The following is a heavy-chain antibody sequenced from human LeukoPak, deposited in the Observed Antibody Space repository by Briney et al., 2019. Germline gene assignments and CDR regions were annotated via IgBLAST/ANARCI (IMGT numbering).Heavy chain of an antibody. CDR2: IDTRGKGSAT. V-gene: IGHV3-73*01. CDR1: GFIFSECA. Sequence: PGGSLRLSCEGSGFIFSECAIHWVRQASGKGLEWVGRIDTRGKGSATAYAALMSGRFTLYRDDSKSTAHLQMSSLKTEDTAAYFCTRDGGSWSHLDYWGQGVLVTVSS. CDR3: TRDGGSWSHLDY. D-gene: IGHD1-26*01. J-gene: IGHJ4*02.